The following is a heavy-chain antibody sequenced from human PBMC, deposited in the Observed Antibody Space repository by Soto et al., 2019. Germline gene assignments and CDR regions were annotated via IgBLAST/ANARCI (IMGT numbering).Heavy chain of an antibody. CDR2: IYYSGST. V-gene: IGHV4-59*01. D-gene: IGHD5-18*01. CDR3: PSSIQPMGDFDY. J-gene: IGHJ4*02. CDR1: GGSISSYY. Sequence: SETLSLTCTVSGGSISSYYWSWIRQPPGKGLEWIGYIYYSGSTNYNPSLKSRVTISVDTSKNQFSLKLSSVTAADTAVYYCPSSIQPMGDFDYWGQGTLVTVSS.